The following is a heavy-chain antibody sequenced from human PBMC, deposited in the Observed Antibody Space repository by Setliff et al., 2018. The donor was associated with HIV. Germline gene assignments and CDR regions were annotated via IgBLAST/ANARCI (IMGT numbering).Heavy chain of an antibody. D-gene: IGHD6-19*01. CDR2: INWNGGST. CDR1: GFTLSNYG. V-gene: IGHV3-20*04. Sequence: SCAASGFTLSNYGMTWVRQAPGKGLEWVSGINWNGGSTGYADSVKGRFTISRDNSKNTLYMQMNNLRAEDTAVYYCAKRGYVSAWYDEPVQFYQHMDVWGKGTTVTVSS. CDR3: AKRGYVSAWYDEPVQFYQHMDV. J-gene: IGHJ6*03.